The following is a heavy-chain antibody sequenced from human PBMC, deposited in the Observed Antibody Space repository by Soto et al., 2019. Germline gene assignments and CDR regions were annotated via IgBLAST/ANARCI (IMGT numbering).Heavy chain of an antibody. V-gene: IGHV1-69*13. Sequence: SVKVSCKASGGTFSSYAISWVRQAPGQGLEWMGEIIPIFGTANYAQKFQGRVTITADESTSTAYMELSSLRSEDTAVYYCARDKFYQRTDAFDIWGQGTMVTVSS. D-gene: IGHD2-2*01. CDR2: IIPIFGTA. J-gene: IGHJ3*02. CDR1: GGTFSSYA. CDR3: ARDKFYQRTDAFDI.